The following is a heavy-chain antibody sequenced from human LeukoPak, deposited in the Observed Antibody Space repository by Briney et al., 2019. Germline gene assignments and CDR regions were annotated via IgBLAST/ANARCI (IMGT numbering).Heavy chain of an antibody. CDR3: ARGGYYGSGSFYSTQTSVFDY. J-gene: IGHJ4*02. D-gene: IGHD3-10*01. CDR2: TYYRSELYN. Sequence: SQTLSLTXXISGDSVSSNSAAWNWIRQSPSRGLEWLGRTYYRSELYNDYSVSVKSRITINPDTSKNQFSLQLNSVTPEDTAVYYCARGGYYGSGSFYSTQTSVFDYWGQGTLVTVSS. CDR1: GDSVSSNSAA. V-gene: IGHV6-1*01.